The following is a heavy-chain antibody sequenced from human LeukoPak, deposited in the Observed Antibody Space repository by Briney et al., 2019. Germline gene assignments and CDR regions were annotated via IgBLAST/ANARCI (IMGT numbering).Heavy chain of an antibody. V-gene: IGHV4-4*07. CDR1: GGSISSYY. CDR2: IYTSGST. D-gene: IGHD1-26*01. CDR3: ARVGSFSSSGSNYPPFASDI. J-gene: IGHJ3*02. Sequence: SETLSLTCTVSGGSISSYYWSWIRQPAGKGLEWIGRIYTSGSTNYNPSLKSRVTISVDKSKNQFSLKLSSVTAADTAVYYCARVGSFSSSGSNYPPFASDIWVQGTMVTVSS.